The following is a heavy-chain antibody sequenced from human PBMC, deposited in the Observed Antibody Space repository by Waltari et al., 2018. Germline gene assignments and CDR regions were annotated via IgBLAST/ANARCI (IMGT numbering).Heavy chain of an antibody. J-gene: IGHJ4*02. V-gene: IGHV3-23*01. CDR3: AKGTYGAHVQFDY. CDR2: ISGSGGST. CDR1: GFTFSSYA. Sequence: EVQLLESGGGLVQPGGSLRLSCAASGFTFSSYAMSWVRQAPGKGLEWVSTISGSGGSTYYADSVKGRFTISRDNSKNTLYLQMNSLRAEDTAVYYCAKGTYGAHVQFDYWGQGTLVTVSS. D-gene: IGHD3-10*01.